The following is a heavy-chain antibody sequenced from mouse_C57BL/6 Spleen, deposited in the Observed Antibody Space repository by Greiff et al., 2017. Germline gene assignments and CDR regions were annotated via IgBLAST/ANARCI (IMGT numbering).Heavy chain of an antibody. CDR2: INYDGSST. Sequence: EVQVVESEGGLVQPGSSMKLSCTASGFTFSDYYMAWVRQVPEKGLEWVANINYDGSSTYYLDSLKSRFIISRDNAKNILYLQMSSLKSEDTATYYCARALYDGYYDYWGQGTTLTVSS. J-gene: IGHJ2*01. V-gene: IGHV5-16*01. CDR1: GFTFSDYY. D-gene: IGHD2-3*01. CDR3: ARALYDGYYDY.